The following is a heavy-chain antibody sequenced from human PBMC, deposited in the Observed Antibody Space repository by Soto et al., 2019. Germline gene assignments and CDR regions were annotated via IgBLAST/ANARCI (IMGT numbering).Heavy chain of an antibody. CDR3: AKAVLSSWARDY. V-gene: IGHV3-23*01. J-gene: IGHJ4*02. D-gene: IGHD6-13*01. CDR2: ISGSGSST. Sequence: EVQLLESGGGLVQPGGSLRLSCAASGFTFSNYPMSWVRQTPGKGLEWVSGISGSGSSTYYADSVKGRFTISRDNSKNTLYLQMNSLRAEDTDVYYCAKAVLSSWARDYGGQGTLTPFSS. CDR1: GFTFSNYP.